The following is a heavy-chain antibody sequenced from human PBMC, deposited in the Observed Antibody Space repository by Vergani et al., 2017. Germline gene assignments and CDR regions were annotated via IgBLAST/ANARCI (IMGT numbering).Heavy chain of an antibody. D-gene: IGHD4-17*01. CDR3: ATPQTVTTGGMEV. CDR2: VDPEDGET. CDR1: GYTFTDHY. Sequence: EVQLVQSGAEVKKHGATMKISCKVSGYTFTDHYMHWVKQAPGKGLEWMVLVDPEDGETIYAEKFKGRVTIAADTSTDTAHLELSSLRSEDTAVYYCATPQTVTTGGMEVWGQGTTVIVSS. J-gene: IGHJ6*02. V-gene: IGHV1-69-2*01.